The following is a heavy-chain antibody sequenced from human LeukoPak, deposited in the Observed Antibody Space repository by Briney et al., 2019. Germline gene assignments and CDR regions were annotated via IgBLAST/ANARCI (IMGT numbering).Heavy chain of an antibody. CDR1: GYSFTSYW. J-gene: IGHJ3*02. V-gene: IGHV5-10-1*01. CDR2: IDPSDSYT. CDR3: ARHTDIVVVVAATGDAFDI. Sequence: GESLKISCKGSGYSFTSYWISWARQMPGKGLEWMGRIDPSDSYTNYSPSFQGHVTISADKSISTAYLQWSSLKASDTAMYYCARHTDIVVVVAATGDAFDIWGQGTMVTVSS. D-gene: IGHD2-15*01.